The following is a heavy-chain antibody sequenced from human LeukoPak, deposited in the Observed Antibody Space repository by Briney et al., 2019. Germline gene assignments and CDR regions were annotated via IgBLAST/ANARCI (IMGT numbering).Heavy chain of an antibody. D-gene: IGHD2-2*02. Sequence: SETLSLTCTVSGCSISSSSYSWGWIRQPPGKGLEWIGSIYYSGSTYYNPSLKSRVTISVDTSKNQFSLKLSSVTAADTAVYYCARHCIVVVPAAIITSGLEWFDPWGQGTLVTVSS. CDR2: IYYSGST. CDR3: ARHCIVVVPAAIITSGLEWFDP. V-gene: IGHV4-39*01. J-gene: IGHJ5*02. CDR1: GCSISSSSYS.